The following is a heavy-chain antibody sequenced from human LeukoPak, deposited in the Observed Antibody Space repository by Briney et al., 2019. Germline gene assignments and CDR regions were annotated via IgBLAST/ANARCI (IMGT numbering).Heavy chain of an antibody. J-gene: IGHJ3*02. CDR3: ARISVVVTATEGRNDAFDI. D-gene: IGHD2-21*02. Sequence: NPSETLSLTCTVSGGSTSSYYWSWIRQPPGKGLERIGYIYYSGSTNYNPYLKSRLTISIDTSKNQFSLKLSSVTAADTAVYYCARISVVVTATEGRNDAFDIWGQGTMVTVSS. CDR1: GGSTSSYY. V-gene: IGHV4-59*01. CDR2: IYYSGST.